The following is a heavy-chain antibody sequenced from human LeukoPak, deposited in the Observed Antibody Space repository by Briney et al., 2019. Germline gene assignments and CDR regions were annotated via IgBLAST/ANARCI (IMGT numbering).Heavy chain of an antibody. V-gene: IGHV3-7*01. D-gene: IGHD5-18*01. Sequence: ETLSLTCTVSGGSISSYYWSWIRQPPGKGLEWVANIKEDGSDKNYVDSVKGRFTISRDNVDNSLFLHMNSLRAEDTAVYYCARDAAYGYDRFDYWGQGTQVTVSS. CDR2: IKEDGSDK. CDR1: GGSISSYY. CDR3: ARDAAYGYDRFDY. J-gene: IGHJ4*02.